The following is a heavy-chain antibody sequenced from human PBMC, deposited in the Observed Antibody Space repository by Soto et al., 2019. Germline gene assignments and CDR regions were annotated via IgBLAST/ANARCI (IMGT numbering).Heavy chain of an antibody. CDR1: AGSISSDA. CDR2: IYYSGST. J-gene: IGHJ5*02. Sequence: SETLLLPSTGSAGSISSDACSWFRHPLGKGLEWIGYIYYSGSTNYNPSLKSRVTISVDTSKNQFSLKLSSVTAADTAVYYCARGKYDILTGYTAWFDPWGQGTPVTVS. D-gene: IGHD3-9*01. CDR3: ARGKYDILTGYTAWFDP. V-gene: IGHV4-59*01.